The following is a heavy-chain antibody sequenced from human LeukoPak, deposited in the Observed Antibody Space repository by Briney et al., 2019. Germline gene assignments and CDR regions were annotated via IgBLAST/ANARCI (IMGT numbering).Heavy chain of an antibody. CDR3: ARAFRARYFDL. CDR2: IYYSGST. V-gene: IGHV4-39*01. Sequence: SQTLSLTCTVSGGSITTSSYYWGWIRQPPGKGLEWIGIIYYSGSTYYNPSLKGRVTISVDTSKNQFSLKLSSVTAADTAVYYCARAFRARYFDLWGRGTLVTVSS. CDR1: GGSITTSSYY. J-gene: IGHJ2*01. D-gene: IGHD2/OR15-2a*01.